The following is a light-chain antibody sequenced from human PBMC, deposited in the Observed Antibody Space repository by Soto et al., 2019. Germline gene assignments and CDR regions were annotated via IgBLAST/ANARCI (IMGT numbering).Light chain of an antibody. Sequence: DIQMTQAPSSLSASVGDTVIITCRASQTVRNHVNWYQHKPGKAPDLLIYATYTLQSGVPSRFSGSGSGTDFTLSINGLQPEDLATYYCQQSNIVPRTFGQGTKVGIK. CDR3: QQSNIVPRT. CDR1: QTVRNH. CDR2: ATY. J-gene: IGKJ1*01. V-gene: IGKV1-39*01.